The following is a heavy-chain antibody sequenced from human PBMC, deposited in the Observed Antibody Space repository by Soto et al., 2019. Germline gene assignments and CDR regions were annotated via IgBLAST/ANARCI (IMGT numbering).Heavy chain of an antibody. CDR3: ARDIESVTAKHFFYYYAMDV. D-gene: IGHD2-8*01. Sequence: QGQLVQSGAEVKKPGASVKLSCKASGFTFSNYGLNWVRQAPGQGLEWVGWVSANNGHTNYAQNLQGRVSMTTDTSTSTAYMELRGLTFDDTAVYYCARDIESVTAKHFFYYYAMDVWGQGTTVTVSS. V-gene: IGHV1-18*01. J-gene: IGHJ6*02. CDR2: VSANNGHT. CDR1: GFTFSNYG.